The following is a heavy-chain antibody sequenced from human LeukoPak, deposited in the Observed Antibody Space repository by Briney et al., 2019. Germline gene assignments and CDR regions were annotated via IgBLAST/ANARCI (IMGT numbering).Heavy chain of an antibody. Sequence: GGSLRLSCAASEFSVGSNYMSWVRQAPGKGLEWVSLIYSGGSTNYADSVKGRFTISRDSSKNTLYLQMNSLRAEDTAVYYCARGPSGYHNIGGQGTLITVSS. CDR3: ARGPSGYHNI. V-gene: IGHV3-66*01. CDR1: EFSVGSNY. J-gene: IGHJ4*02. CDR2: IYSGGST. D-gene: IGHD5-12*01.